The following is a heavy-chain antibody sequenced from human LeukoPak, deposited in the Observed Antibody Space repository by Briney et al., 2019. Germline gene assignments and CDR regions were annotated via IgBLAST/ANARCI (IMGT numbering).Heavy chain of an antibody. CDR1: GFTFSTYS. D-gene: IGHD6-19*01. V-gene: IGHV3-48*04. CDR3: AILGIAVAGTGY. CDR2: ISSTSTTI. Sequence: GGSLRLSCAASGFTFSTYSMNWVRQAPGKGLEWVSYISSTSTTILYADSVKGRLTISRDNAKNSLYLQMNSLGAADTAVYYCAILGIAVAGTGYWGQGTLVTVSS. J-gene: IGHJ4*02.